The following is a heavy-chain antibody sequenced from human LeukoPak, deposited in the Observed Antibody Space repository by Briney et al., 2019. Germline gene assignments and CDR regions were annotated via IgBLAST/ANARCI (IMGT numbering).Heavy chain of an antibody. J-gene: IGHJ3*02. D-gene: IGHD3-10*01. Sequence: GGSLGLSCAASGFTFSSYGMHWVRQAPGKGLEWVAVISYDGSNKYYADSVKGRFTISRDNSKNTLYLQMNSLRAEDTAVYYCAKDRYYYGSGSYYNVPDAFDIWGQGTMVTVSS. CDR2: ISYDGSNK. CDR1: GFTFSSYG. V-gene: IGHV3-30*18. CDR3: AKDRYYYGSGSYYNVPDAFDI.